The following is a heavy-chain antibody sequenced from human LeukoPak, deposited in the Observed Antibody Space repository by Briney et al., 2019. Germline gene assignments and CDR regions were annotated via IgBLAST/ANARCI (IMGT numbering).Heavy chain of an antibody. Sequence: GGSLRLSCAAAGFTFSDYGMNWVRQAPGKGLEWVSGISGSGISTYYADSVKGRFTISRDNSKNTLYLQMNSLRAEDTAVYYCAKESAAANFDYWGQGTLVTVSS. CDR1: GFTFSDYG. D-gene: IGHD6-13*01. CDR3: AKESAAANFDY. J-gene: IGHJ4*02. V-gene: IGHV3-23*01. CDR2: ISGSGIST.